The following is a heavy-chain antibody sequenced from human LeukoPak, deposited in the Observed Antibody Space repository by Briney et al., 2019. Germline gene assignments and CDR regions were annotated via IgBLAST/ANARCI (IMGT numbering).Heavy chain of an antibody. Sequence: YPGGSLRLSSAASGFTVSSKYMSWVRQAPGKGLEWVSLIYTAGTTYYADSVKGRFTISRDNSKNTVYLQMSSLRAEDTAVYYCARGSLGTVTYSDYWGQGSLVTVSS. CDR2: IYTAGTT. CDR3: ARGSLGTVTYSDY. J-gene: IGHJ4*02. D-gene: IGHD4-17*01. V-gene: IGHV3-66*01. CDR1: GFTVSSKY.